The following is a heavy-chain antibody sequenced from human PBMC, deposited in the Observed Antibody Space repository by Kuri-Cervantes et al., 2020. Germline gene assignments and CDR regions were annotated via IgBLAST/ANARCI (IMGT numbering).Heavy chain of an antibody. D-gene: IGHD2-15*01. V-gene: IGHV4-61*05. Sequence: SETLSLTCFVSAGSVSTSSYYWAWIRQPPGKGLEWIGRIYPSGSTNYNPSLKSRVTISVDKSKNQFSLKVNSVTAADTAVYYCARRTHIVVVVAASFSQQSYMDVWGKGTTVTVSS. CDR3: ARRTHIVVVVAASFSQQSYMDV. CDR2: IYPSGST. CDR1: AGSVSTSSYY. J-gene: IGHJ6*03.